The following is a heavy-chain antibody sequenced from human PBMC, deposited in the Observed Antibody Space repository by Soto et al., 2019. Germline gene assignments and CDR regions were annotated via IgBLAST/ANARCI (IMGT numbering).Heavy chain of an antibody. CDR2: ISSSSSYI. Sequence: GGSLRLSCVASGFTFSSYSMNWVRQAPGKGLEWVSSISSSSSYIYYADSVKGRFTISRDNAKNSLYLQMNSLRAEDTAVYYCAITEYCSSTSCYDYWGQGTLVTVSS. CDR3: AITEYCSSTSCYDY. D-gene: IGHD2-2*01. V-gene: IGHV3-21*01. CDR1: GFTFSSYS. J-gene: IGHJ4*02.